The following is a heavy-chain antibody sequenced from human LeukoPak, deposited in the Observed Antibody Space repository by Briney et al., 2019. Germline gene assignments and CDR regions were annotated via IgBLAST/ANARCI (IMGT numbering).Heavy chain of an antibody. CDR1: GFTFSLYS. D-gene: IGHD6-19*01. CDR3: TNVGIAMSGILVYSNDY. CDR2: ISSSGSYI. V-gene: IGHV3-21*04. Sequence: GGSLRLSCAASGFTFSLYSITWVRQTPGRGLEWVSSISSSGSYIYYADSVKGRFTISRDNSKNTLYLQMNSLRAEDTAVYYCTNVGIAMSGILVYSNDYWGQGTLVTVSS. J-gene: IGHJ4*02.